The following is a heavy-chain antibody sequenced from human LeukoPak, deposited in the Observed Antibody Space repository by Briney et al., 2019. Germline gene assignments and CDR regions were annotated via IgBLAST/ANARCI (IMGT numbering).Heavy chain of an antibody. J-gene: IGHJ4*02. D-gene: IGHD3-22*01. CDR3: ARDIAYSYDSSGYSYVY. CDR2: IYSGGST. Sequence: GGSLRLSCAASGFSVSSNFMSWVRQAPGKGLEWVSIIYSGGSTHYADSVKGRFTISRDNSKNTLYLQMSSLRAEDTAVYYCARDIAYSYDSSGYSYVYWGQGTLVTVSS. V-gene: IGHV3-53*01. CDR1: GFSVSSNF.